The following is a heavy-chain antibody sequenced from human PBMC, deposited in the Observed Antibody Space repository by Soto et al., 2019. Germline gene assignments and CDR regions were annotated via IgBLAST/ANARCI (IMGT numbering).Heavy chain of an antibody. D-gene: IGHD3-16*01. J-gene: IGHJ4*02. V-gene: IGHV3-30*03. CDR2: ISNDGSKK. Sequence: QVQVVESGGNIVQPGTSLRLSCAASGFAFTNYGIHWLRQAPGKGLEWVAHISNDGSKKFYADSVKGRFTISRDNSENTVYLQMTSLRPDDTSVFYCARDVAMPTGFGLGYWCQGTLVTVSS. CDR3: ARDVAMPTGFGLGY. CDR1: GFAFTNYG.